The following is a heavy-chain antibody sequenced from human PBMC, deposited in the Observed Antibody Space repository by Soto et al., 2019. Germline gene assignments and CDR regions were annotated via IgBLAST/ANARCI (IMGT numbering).Heavy chain of an antibody. CDR1: GFTFSSYG. D-gene: IGHD6-6*01. V-gene: IGHV3-33*01. CDR3: ARVGEYSSSSGYYYGMDV. CDR2: IWYDGSNK. J-gene: IGHJ6*02. Sequence: QVQLVESGGGVVQPGRSLRLSCAASGFTFSSYGMHWVRQAPGKGLEWVAVIWYDGSNKYYADSVKGRFTISRDNSKNTLYPQMNSLRAEDTAVYYCARVGEYSSSSGYYYGMDVWGQGTTVTVSS.